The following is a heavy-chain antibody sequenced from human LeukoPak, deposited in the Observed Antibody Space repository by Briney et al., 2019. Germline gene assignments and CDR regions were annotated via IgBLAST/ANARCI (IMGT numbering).Heavy chain of an antibody. V-gene: IGHV3-74*01. D-gene: IGHD3/OR15-3a*01. CDR1: GFTFSSYW. CDR2: ISSDGSNT. CDR3: ASSFSTVDY. J-gene: IGHJ4*02. Sequence: PGGSLRLSCAASGFTFSSYWMHWVRQAPGKGLVWVSRISSDGSNTGYADSVKGRFTISRDNAKNTVYLQMNSLSAEDTAVYYCASSFSTVDYWGQGTLFTVSS.